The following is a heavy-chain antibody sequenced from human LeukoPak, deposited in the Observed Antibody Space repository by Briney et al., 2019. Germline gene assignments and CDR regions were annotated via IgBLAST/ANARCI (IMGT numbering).Heavy chain of an antibody. J-gene: IGHJ4*02. D-gene: IGHD5-18*01. CDR3: ARERGSRGYSYGSRGRFDY. V-gene: IGHV1-46*01. CDR1: GYTFTSYY. Sequence: ASVKVSCKASGYTFTSYYMHWVRQAPGQGLEWMGIINPSGGSTSYAQKFQGRVTMTRDTSTSTVYMELSSLRSEDTAVYYCARERGSRGYSYGSRGRFDYWGQGTLVTVSS. CDR2: INPSGGST.